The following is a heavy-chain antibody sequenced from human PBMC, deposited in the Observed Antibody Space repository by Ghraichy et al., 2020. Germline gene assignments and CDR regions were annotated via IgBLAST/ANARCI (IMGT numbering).Heavy chain of an antibody. J-gene: IGHJ4*02. Sequence: SQTLSLTCTVSGGSISSSSYYWGWIRQPPGKGLEWIGSIYYSGSTYYNPSLKSRVTISVDTSKNQFSLKLSSVTAADTAVYYCARQDIVVVPAATGPADYWGQGTLVTVSS. CDR1: GGSISSSSYY. D-gene: IGHD2-2*01. CDR2: IYYSGST. CDR3: ARQDIVVVPAATGPADY. V-gene: IGHV4-39*01.